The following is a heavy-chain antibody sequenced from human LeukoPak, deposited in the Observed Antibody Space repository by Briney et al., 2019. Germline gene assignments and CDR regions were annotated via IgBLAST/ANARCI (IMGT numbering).Heavy chain of an antibody. CDR3: ARTPDGADY. V-gene: IGHV3-7*01. D-gene: IGHD3-10*01. CDR1: GFTFNNYW. Sequence: GGSLRLSCAASGFTFNNYWMTWFRQAPGKGLEWVANIKPDGTEIYYVDSVRGRFIVSRDNAENSLYLQMNSLRAEDTAVYYCARTPDGADYWGQGTLVTVSS. J-gene: IGHJ4*02. CDR2: IKPDGTEI.